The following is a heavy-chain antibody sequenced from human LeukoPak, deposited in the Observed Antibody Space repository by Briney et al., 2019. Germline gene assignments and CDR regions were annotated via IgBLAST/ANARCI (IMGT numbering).Heavy chain of an antibody. CDR1: GFTLYNYW. CDR2: FYCDGGRT. V-gene: IGHV3-74*01. Sequence: SGGSLSLFCAASGFTLYNYWMICVRHAPGKGVVCVARFYCDGGRTNYADSVKGRFTISGDNAKNTQYLQMSSLRAEDTAVYYCARSGRGGAFDIWGQGTMVTVSS. J-gene: IGHJ3*02. CDR3: ARSGRGGAFDI. D-gene: IGHD1-26*01.